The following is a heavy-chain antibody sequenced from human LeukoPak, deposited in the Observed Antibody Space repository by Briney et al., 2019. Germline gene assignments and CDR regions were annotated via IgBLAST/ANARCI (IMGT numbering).Heavy chain of an antibody. Sequence: GGSLRLSCSASGFTFGSYAMTWVRQAPGKGLEWVSSISGAGGTTHYADSVKGRFTISRDDSENTLFLQMHSLRVDDTAVYYCAKIRLAVSGTTFESWGQGTLVTVSS. CDR3: AKIRLAVSGTTFES. CDR2: ISGAGGTT. J-gene: IGHJ4*02. V-gene: IGHV3-23*01. CDR1: GFTFGSYA. D-gene: IGHD1/OR15-1a*01.